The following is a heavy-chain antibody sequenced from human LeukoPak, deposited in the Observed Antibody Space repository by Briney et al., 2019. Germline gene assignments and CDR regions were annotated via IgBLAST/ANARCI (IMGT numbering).Heavy chain of an antibody. J-gene: IGHJ5*01. V-gene: IGHV3-23*01. CDR2: ISGSGGST. Sequence: RAGGSLRLSCAASGFTFSSYAMSWVRQAPGKGLEWVSAISGSGGSTYYADSVKGRFTISRDNSKNTLYLQMNSLRAEGTAVYYCAKVKSSGWFDYWGQGTLVTVSS. CDR3: AKVKSSGWFDY. CDR1: GFTFSSYA. D-gene: IGHD6-19*01.